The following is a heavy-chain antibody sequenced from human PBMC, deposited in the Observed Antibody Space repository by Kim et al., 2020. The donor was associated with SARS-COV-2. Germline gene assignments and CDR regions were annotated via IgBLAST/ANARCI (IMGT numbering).Heavy chain of an antibody. V-gene: IGHV4-4*02. Sequence: SETLSLTCGVSGGSISTSDWWSWVRQPPGKGLEWIGEIYHGGTTNYNPSVKSRVTISVDKSKNQFSLELTSVTAADTAMYYCARCHGDSNSFFFDPWGQGTLVTVS. D-gene: IGHD6-6*01. J-gene: IGHJ5*02. CDR1: GGSISTSDW. CDR3: ARCHGDSNSFFFDP. CDR2: IYHGGTT.